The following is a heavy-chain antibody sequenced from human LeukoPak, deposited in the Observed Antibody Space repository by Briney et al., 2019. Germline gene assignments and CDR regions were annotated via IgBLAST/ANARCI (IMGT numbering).Heavy chain of an antibody. D-gene: IGHD6-19*01. CDR2: VYSGDST. J-gene: IGHJ4*02. V-gene: IGHV3-53*01. CDR1: GFTVSSNY. Sequence: PGGSLRLSCAASGFTVSSNYMSWVRQAPGKGLEWVSVVYSGDSTYYADSVKGRFTISRDNSKNTLSLQMNSLRAEDTAVYYCAKPAKSYSSGWYSEFDYWGQGTLVTVSS. CDR3: AKPAKSYSSGWYSEFDY.